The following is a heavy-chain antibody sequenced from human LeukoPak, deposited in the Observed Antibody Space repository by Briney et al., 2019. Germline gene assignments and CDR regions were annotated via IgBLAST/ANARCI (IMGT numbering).Heavy chain of an antibody. V-gene: IGHV1-69*13. CDR1: GSTFSSCA. CDR3: ARDGDPMIVVPQGAFDI. Sequence: SVKVSCKASGSTFSSCAISWVRQAPGQGLEWMGGIIPIFGTANYAQKFQGRVTITADESTSTAYMELSSLRSEDTAVYYCARDGDPMIVVPQGAFDIWGQGTMVTVSS. D-gene: IGHD3-22*01. J-gene: IGHJ3*02. CDR2: IIPIFGTA.